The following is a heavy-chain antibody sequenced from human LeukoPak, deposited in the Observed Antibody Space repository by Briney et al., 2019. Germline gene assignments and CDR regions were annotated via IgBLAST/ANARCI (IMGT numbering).Heavy chain of an antibody. Sequence: ETLSLTCTVSGGSISSSSYYWGWVRQAPGKGLEWVSYISSSSSTIYYADSVKGRFTISRDNAKNSLYLQMNSLRDEDTAVYYCATDLGLEYYDILTGCFDYWGQGTLVTVSS. CDR3: ATDLGLEYYDILTGCFDY. V-gene: IGHV3-48*02. CDR1: GGSISSSSYY. J-gene: IGHJ4*02. D-gene: IGHD3-9*01. CDR2: ISSSSSTI.